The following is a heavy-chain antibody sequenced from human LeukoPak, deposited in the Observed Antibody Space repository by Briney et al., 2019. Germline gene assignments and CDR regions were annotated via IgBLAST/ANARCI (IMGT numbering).Heavy chain of an antibody. CDR3: VRDGMGVIKAFDI. CDR2: IKHDGSQR. CDR1: GFSLGTYG. V-gene: IGHV3-7*05. D-gene: IGHD3-10*01. J-gene: IGHJ3*02. Sequence: PGGSLRLSCVASGFSLGTYGMSWVRRPPGKGLEWVANIKHDGSQRYYVDSVKGRFTISRDNSKNSLYLQMNSLRAEDTAVYYCVRDGMGVIKAFDIWGQGTMVTVSS.